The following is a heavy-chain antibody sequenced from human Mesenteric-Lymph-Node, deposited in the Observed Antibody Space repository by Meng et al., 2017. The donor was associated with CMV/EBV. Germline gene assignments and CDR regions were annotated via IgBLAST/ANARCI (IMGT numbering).Heavy chain of an antibody. V-gene: IGHV3-11*01. CDR2: ISPFGGTM. J-gene: IGHJ4*02. D-gene: IGHD3-16*01. CDR3: ASYVY. CDR1: GFTFSDYY. Sequence: GESLKISCAASGFTFSDYYMSWIRQAPGKGLEWLSYISPFGGTMYYADSVKGRFTISRDNAKNSLFLHMNGLSAEDTGVYYCASYVYWGQGTLVTVSS.